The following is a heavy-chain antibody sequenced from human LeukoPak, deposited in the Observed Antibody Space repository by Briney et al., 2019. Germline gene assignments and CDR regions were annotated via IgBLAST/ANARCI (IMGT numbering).Heavy chain of an antibody. CDR2: IYHSGST. CDR3: ARVAWNYVNY. J-gene: IGHJ4*02. D-gene: IGHD1-7*01. V-gene: IGHV4-38-2*01. Sequence: PGGSLRLSCAASGFTFSSYSMNWVRQAPGKGLEWIGSIYHSGSTYYNPSLKGRVTTSVDTSKSQFSLKLRSVAAADTAVYYCARVAWNYVNYWGQGTLVTVSS. CDR1: GFTFSSYS.